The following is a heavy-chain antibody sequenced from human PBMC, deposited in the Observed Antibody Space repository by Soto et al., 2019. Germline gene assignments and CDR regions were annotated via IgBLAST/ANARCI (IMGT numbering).Heavy chain of an antibody. V-gene: IGHV3-30-3*01. CDR2: ISYDGSNK. CDR3: ARDDYYDSSGLDY. Sequence: GGSLKLSCAASGFTFSSYAMHWVRQAPGKGLEWVAVISYDGSNKYYADSVKGRFTISRDNSKNTLYLQMNSLRAEDTAVYYCARDDYYDSSGLDYWGQGTLVTVSS. D-gene: IGHD3-22*01. CDR1: GFTFSSYA. J-gene: IGHJ4*02.